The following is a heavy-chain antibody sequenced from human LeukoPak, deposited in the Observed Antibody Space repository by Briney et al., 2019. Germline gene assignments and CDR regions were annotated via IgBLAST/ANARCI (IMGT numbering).Heavy chain of an antibody. V-gene: IGHV1-69*13. Sequence: ASVKVSCKASGGTFSSYAISWVRQAPGQGLEWMGGIIPIFGTASYAQKFQGRVTITADESTSTAYMELSSLRSEDTAVYYCARGRDGYQYYYYGMDVWGQGTTVTVSS. D-gene: IGHD5-24*01. CDR3: ARGRDGYQYYYYGMDV. J-gene: IGHJ6*02. CDR2: IIPIFGTA. CDR1: GGTFSSYA.